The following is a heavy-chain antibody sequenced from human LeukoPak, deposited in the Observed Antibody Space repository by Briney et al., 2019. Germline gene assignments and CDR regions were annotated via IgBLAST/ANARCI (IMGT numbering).Heavy chain of an antibody. CDR3: ARGGQDYYDSSGYYGPGDY. CDR2: IYTSGRT. D-gene: IGHD3-22*01. V-gene: IGHV4-4*07. J-gene: IGHJ4*02. CDR1: GGSISSYY. Sequence: SETLSLTCTVSGGSISSYYWSWVRQPAGKGLEWIGRIYTSGRTNYNPSLKSRVTMSVDTSQNQFSLKLSSVTAADTAVYYCARGGQDYYDSSGYYGPGDYWGQGTLVTVSS.